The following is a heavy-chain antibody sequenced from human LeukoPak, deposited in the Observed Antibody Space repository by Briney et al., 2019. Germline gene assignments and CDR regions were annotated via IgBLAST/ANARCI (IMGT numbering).Heavy chain of an antibody. J-gene: IGHJ3*02. Sequence: GGSLRLSCAASGFTLSSFGMNWVRQAPGKGLEWFSYIGTTTSTIYYADSVKGRFTISRDNSKNTLYLQMNSLRAEDTAVYYCAKNDFWSGWGAFDIWGQGTMVTVSS. D-gene: IGHD3-3*01. CDR1: GFTLSSFG. V-gene: IGHV3-48*01. CDR3: AKNDFWSGWGAFDI. CDR2: IGTTTSTI.